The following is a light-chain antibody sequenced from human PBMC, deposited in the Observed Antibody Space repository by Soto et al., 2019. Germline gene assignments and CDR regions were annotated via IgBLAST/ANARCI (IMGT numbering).Light chain of an antibody. V-gene: IGKV3-20*01. CDR2: GAT. Sequence: ETVLTQSPGTLSLSPGERATLSCRDSQSITNNYLAWYQQKPGQAPSLLIYGATSRVTGIPDRFSGSGSGTDFTLTIIRLEPEDFAVYYCQQYHTSPITFGQGTRLEIK. CDR3: QQYHTSPIT. CDR1: QSITNNY. J-gene: IGKJ5*01.